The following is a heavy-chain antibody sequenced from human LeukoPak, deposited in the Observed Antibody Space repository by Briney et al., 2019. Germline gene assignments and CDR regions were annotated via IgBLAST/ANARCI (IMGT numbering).Heavy chain of an antibody. CDR3: ARGIAAAGTPLFDY. CDR2: IYYSGST. V-gene: IGHV4-31*03. CDR1: GGSISSGCYY. J-gene: IGHJ4*02. D-gene: IGHD6-13*01. Sequence: SETLSLTCLVSGGSISSGCYYWRWIRQHPGKGLEWIGYIYYSGSTYYNPSLKSRVTISVDTSKNQFSLKLSSVTAADTAVYYCARGIAAAGTPLFDYWGQGTLVTVSS.